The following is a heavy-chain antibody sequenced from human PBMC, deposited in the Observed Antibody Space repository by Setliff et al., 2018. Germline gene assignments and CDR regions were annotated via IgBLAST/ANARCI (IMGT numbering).Heavy chain of an antibody. CDR3: ARGIKNYYGSGSFYN. D-gene: IGHD3-10*01. V-gene: IGHV4-34*01. CDR2: IDHDGST. J-gene: IGHJ4*02. CDR1: GESFSGYF. Sequence: SETLSLTCAVYGESFSGYFWTWIRQSPGKGLEWIGEIDHDGSTNYNPSLKSRVTMSVDTSKSQFTLNLFSVTAADTAVYYCARGIKNYYGSGSFYNWGQGTPVTVSS.